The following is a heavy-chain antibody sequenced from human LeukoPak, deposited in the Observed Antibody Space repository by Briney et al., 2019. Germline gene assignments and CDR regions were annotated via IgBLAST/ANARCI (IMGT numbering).Heavy chain of an antibody. Sequence: GGSLGLSCAASGFTFSSYWMHWVRQAPGKGLVWVSRINSDGSSTSYADAVKGRFTISRDNAKNTAYLQMNSLRAEDTAVYYCARVQGHPPNGLDIWGQGTMVTVSS. CDR3: ARVQGHPPNGLDI. D-gene: IGHD2-8*01. V-gene: IGHV3-74*01. CDR2: INSDGSST. CDR1: GFTFSSYW. J-gene: IGHJ3*02.